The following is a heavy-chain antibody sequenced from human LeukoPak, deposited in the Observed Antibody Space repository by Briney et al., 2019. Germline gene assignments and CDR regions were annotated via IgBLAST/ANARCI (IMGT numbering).Heavy chain of an antibody. J-gene: IGHJ5*02. D-gene: IGHD6-13*01. CDR1: GGTFSSYA. V-gene: IGHV1-69*06. CDR3: ARSGSKIIAVADNNWFDP. CDR2: IIPIFGTA. Sequence: SVKVSCKASGGTFSSYAISWVRQAPGQGLEWMGGIIPIFGTANYAQKFQGRVTITADKSTSTAYMELSSLRSEDTAVYYCARSGSKIIAVADNNWFDPWGQGTLVSVSS.